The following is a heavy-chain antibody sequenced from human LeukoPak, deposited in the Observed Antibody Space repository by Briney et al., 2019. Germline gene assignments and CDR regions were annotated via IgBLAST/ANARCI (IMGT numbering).Heavy chain of an antibody. CDR3: ARAIRYSYIDY. J-gene: IGHJ4*02. Sequence: SETLSLTCAVYGGSFSGYYWSWIRQPPGKGLEWIGEINQSGSTNYNPSLKSRVTISVDTSKNQFSLKLSSVTAADTAVYYCARAIRYSYIDYWGQGTLVTVSS. D-gene: IGHD4-11*01. CDR2: INQSGST. V-gene: IGHV4-34*01. CDR1: GGSFSGYY.